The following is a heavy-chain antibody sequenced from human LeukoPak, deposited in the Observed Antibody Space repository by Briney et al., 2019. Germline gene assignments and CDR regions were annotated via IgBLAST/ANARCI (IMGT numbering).Heavy chain of an antibody. CDR1: GFTFSSNY. D-gene: IGHD6-13*01. J-gene: IGHJ4*02. CDR3: ARSLPYGTTWYGRSDF. CDR2: IYSGGST. Sequence: GGSLRLSCAASGFTFSSNYMSWVRQAPGKGLEWVSVIYSGGSTYYADSVKGRFTISRDNAMNSLYLQMNSLRAEDTAIYYCARSLPYGTTWYGRSDFWGQGTLVTVSS. V-gene: IGHV3-53*01.